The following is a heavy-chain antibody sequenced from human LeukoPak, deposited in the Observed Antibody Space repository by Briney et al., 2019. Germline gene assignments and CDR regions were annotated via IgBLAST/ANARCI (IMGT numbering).Heavy chain of an antibody. V-gene: IGHV3-7*03. J-gene: IGHJ3*02. CDR3: ARHRTSGWYAAFDI. Sequence: GGSLRLSCAASGFTFSNYWMSWVRQAPGKGLEWVAHIKQDGSEKYYVDYVKGRFTVYRDNAKNSLYVQMNSLRAEDTAVYYCARHRTSGWYAAFDIWGQGTMVTVSS. D-gene: IGHD6-19*01. CDR2: IKQDGSEK. CDR1: GFTFSNYW.